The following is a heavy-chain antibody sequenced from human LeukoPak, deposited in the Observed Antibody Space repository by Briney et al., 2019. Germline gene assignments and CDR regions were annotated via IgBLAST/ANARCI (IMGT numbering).Heavy chain of an antibody. CDR2: ISSSSSYT. CDR3: ARERDGLSGENWFDP. Sequence: GGSLRLSCAASGFTFSDYYMSWIRQAPGKGLEWVSYISSSSSYTNYADSVKGRFTISRDNAKNSLYLQMNSLRAEDTAVHYCARERDGLSGENWFDPWGQGTLVTVSS. V-gene: IGHV3-11*05. D-gene: IGHD7-27*01. CDR1: GFTFSDYY. J-gene: IGHJ5*02.